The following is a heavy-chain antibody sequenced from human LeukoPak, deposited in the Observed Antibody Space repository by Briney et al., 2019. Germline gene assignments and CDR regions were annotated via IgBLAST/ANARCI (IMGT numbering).Heavy chain of an antibody. D-gene: IGHD3-22*01. CDR3: ARGEYYYDSSGYPDDAFDI. CDR1: GGTFSSCA. Sequence: EASVKVSCKASGGTFSSCAISWVRQAPGQGLEWMGRIIPILGIANYAQKFQGRVTITADKSTSTAYMELSSLRSEDTAVYYCARGEYYYDSSGYPDDAFDIWGQGTMVTVSS. V-gene: IGHV1-69*04. CDR2: IIPILGIA. J-gene: IGHJ3*02.